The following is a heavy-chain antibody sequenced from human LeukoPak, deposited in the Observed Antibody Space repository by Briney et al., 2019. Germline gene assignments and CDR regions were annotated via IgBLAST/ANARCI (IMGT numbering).Heavy chain of an antibody. CDR2: MSGSGINT. CDR3: AKGADVNWFDP. J-gene: IGHJ5*02. V-gene: IGHV3-23*01. CDR1: GFTFSSHA. Sequence: GGSLRLSCAASGFTFSSHAMSWVRQAPGKGLEWLSAMSGSGINTFYADSVKGRFTVSRDNSKNTLYLQMNSLRAEDTAVYYCAKGADVNWFDPWGQGTLVTVSS.